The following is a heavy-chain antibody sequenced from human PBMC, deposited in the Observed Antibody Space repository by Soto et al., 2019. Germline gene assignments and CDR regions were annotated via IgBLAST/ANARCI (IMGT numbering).Heavy chain of an antibody. D-gene: IGHD2-2*01. CDR3: AKAYCSSTSCSDAFDI. Sequence: VQLLESGGGLVQPGGSLRLSCAASGFTFSSYAMSWVRQAPGKGLEWVSAISGSGGSTYYADSVKGRFTISRDNSKNTLYLQMNSLRAEDTAVYYCAKAYCSSTSCSDAFDIWGQGTMVTVSS. CDR2: ISGSGGST. J-gene: IGHJ3*02. CDR1: GFTFSSYA. V-gene: IGHV3-23*01.